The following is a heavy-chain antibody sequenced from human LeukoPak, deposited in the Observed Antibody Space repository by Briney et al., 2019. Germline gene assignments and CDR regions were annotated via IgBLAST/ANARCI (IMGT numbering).Heavy chain of an antibody. CDR2: ISAYNGNT. CDR1: GYTFTSYG. V-gene: IGHV1-18*01. J-gene: IGHJ4*02. D-gene: IGHD3-22*01. CDR3: AREVYYYDSSGYPILYYFDY. Sequence: ASVKVSCKASGYTFTSYGISWVRQAPGQGLEWMGWISAYNGNTNYAQKLQGRVTMTTDTSTSTAYMELRSLRSDDTAVYYCAREVYYYDSSGYPILYYFDYWGQGTLVTVSS.